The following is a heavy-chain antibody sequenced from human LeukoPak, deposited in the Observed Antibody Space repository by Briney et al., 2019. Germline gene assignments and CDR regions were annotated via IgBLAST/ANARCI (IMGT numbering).Heavy chain of an antibody. CDR2: IIPILGIA. Sequence: SVKVSCKASGGTFSSYTISWVRQAPGQGLEWMGRIIPILGIANYAQKFQGRVTITADKSTSTAYMELSSLRSEDTAVYYCARYPHPAYYYYGMDVWGQGTTVTVSS. CDR3: ARYPHPAYYYYGMDV. V-gene: IGHV1-69*02. J-gene: IGHJ6*02. CDR1: GGTFSSYT.